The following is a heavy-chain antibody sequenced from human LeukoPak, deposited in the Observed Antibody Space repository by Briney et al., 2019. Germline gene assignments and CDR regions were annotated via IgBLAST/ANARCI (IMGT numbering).Heavy chain of an antibody. V-gene: IGHV4-61*02. CDR2: IYTSGST. J-gene: IGHJ4*02. D-gene: IGHD5-12*01. CDR1: GGSISSGSYY. CDR3: ARAGGYSGYDVDY. Sequence: SETLSLTCTVSGGSISSGSYYWSWIRQPAGKGLEWIGRIYTSGSTNYNPSLKSRVTISVDTSKNQFSLKLSSVTAADTAVYYCARAGGYSGYDVDYWGQGTLVTVSS.